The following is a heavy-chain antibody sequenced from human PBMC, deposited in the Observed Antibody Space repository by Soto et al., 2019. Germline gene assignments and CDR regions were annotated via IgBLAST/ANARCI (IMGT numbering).Heavy chain of an antibody. CDR2: INPNSGNT. CDR3: VRGRGVVVKGMDV. D-gene: IGHD3-3*01. Sequence: ASVKVSCKTSGYTFGSFDVYWVRQAPGQGLEWMGWINPNSGNTGFAQKFQGRVILSKDTSISTAYMELSTLRSEDTALYYCVRGRGVVVKGMDVWGPGTTVT. V-gene: IGHV1-8*01. J-gene: IGHJ6*02. CDR1: GYTFGSFD.